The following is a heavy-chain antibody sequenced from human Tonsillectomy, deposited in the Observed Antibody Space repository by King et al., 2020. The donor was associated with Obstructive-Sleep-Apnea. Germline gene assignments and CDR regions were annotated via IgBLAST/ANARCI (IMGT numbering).Heavy chain of an antibody. CDR2: IGLAGET. CDR1: GFTFSSYD. Sequence: VQLVESGGGLVQPGGSLRLSCAASGFTFSSYDMPWVRQGTGKGLEGVAVIGLAGETYYPGSVKGRLTIHKENAKNSFYLHMNSLRAGDTPVYYCARGDCSGSSCYSLSAFDVWGQGTMVTVSS. D-gene: IGHD2-15*01. V-gene: IGHV3-13*01. CDR3: ARGDCSGSSCYSLSAFDV. J-gene: IGHJ3*01.